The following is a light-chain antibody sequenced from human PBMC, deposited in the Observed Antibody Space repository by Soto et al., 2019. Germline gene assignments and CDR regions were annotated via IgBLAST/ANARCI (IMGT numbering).Light chain of an antibody. CDR2: DVS. CDR3: SSYTSSSTGV. J-gene: IGLJ1*01. Sequence: QSALTQRACVSGSPGQSVTISCTGTSSDVGGYNYVSWYQQHPGKAPKLMIYDVSNRPSGVSNRFSGSKSGNTASLTISGLQAEDEADYYCSSYTSSSTGVFGTGTKVTVL. CDR1: SSDVGGYNY. V-gene: IGLV2-14*01.